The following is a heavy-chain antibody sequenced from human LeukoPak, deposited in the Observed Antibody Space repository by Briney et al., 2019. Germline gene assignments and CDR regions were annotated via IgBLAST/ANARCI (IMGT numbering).Heavy chain of an antibody. Sequence: GGSLRLTCVASGFTFTSYSMNWVRQAPGKGLEWVSYITSSSTTVFCADSVKGRFTISRDNAKNSVYLQVNSLNVEDTAIYYCTRGKVVLRGTVFDYWGQGTPVTVSS. CDR2: ITSSSTTV. V-gene: IGHV3-48*01. CDR3: TRGKVVLRGTVFDY. D-gene: IGHD2/OR15-2a*01. CDR1: GFTFTSYS. J-gene: IGHJ4*02.